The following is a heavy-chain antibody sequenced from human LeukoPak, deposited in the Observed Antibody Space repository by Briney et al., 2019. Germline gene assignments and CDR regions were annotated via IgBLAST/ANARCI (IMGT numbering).Heavy chain of an antibody. CDR1: GFTFSSYA. Sequence: PGGSLRLSCAASGFTFSSYAMHWVRQAPGKGLEWVAVISYDGSNKYYADSVKGRFTISRDNSKNTLYLQMNSLRAEDTAVYYCARDFSGYYYLQHWGQGTLVPVSS. CDR3: ARDFSGYYYLQH. J-gene: IGHJ1*01. D-gene: IGHD3-22*01. CDR2: ISYDGSNK. V-gene: IGHV3-30*04.